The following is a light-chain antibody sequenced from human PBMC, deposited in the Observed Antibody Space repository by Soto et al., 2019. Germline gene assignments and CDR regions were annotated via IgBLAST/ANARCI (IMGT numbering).Light chain of an antibody. CDR1: QSISSW. V-gene: IGKV1-5*03. CDR3: QQYNSYPIT. CDR2: KAS. Sequence: DIQMTQSPPTLSASVGDRVTITCRAGQSISSWLAWYQQKPGKAPKLLIEKASTLESGVPSRFSGSGSGTEFTLTISSLQPDDFATYYCQQYNSYPITFGQGTRLEI. J-gene: IGKJ5*01.